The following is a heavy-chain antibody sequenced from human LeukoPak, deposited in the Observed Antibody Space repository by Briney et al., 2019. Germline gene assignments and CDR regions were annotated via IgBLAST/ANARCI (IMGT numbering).Heavy chain of an antibody. CDR2: IKPDGSEK. Sequence: GGSLRLSCAASGLTLRGYWMKWVRQAPGKGLEWVANIKPDGSEKYYVDSVKGRFTISRDNAKNSLYLQMTSLRAEDTAVYYCARGSGDYSGQGTLVTVSS. V-gene: IGHV3-7*04. J-gene: IGHJ4*02. CDR1: GLTLRGYW. CDR3: ARGSGDY.